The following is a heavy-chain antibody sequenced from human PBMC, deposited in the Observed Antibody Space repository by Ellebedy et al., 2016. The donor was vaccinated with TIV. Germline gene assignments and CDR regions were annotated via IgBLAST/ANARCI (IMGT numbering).Heavy chain of an antibody. Sequence: ASVKVSXXASEYTFTSYDINWVRQATGQGLEWMGWMNPNSGNTGYAQKFQGRVTMTRNTSISTAYMELSSLRSEDTAVYYCAREVVVVPSYYYYYYYMDVWGKGTTVTVSS. CDR1: EYTFTSYD. V-gene: IGHV1-8*01. J-gene: IGHJ6*03. CDR2: MNPNSGNT. CDR3: AREVVVVPSYYYYYYYMDV. D-gene: IGHD2-2*01.